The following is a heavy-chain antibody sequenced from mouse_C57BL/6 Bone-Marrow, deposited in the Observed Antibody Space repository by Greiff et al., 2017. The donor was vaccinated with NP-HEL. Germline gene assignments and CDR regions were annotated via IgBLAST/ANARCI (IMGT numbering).Heavy chain of an antibody. CDR1: GYTFTSYW. V-gene: IGHV1-69*01. CDR3: AREWYGSSYGYAIDY. Sequence: QVQLQQPGAELVMPGASVKLSCKASGYTFTSYWMHWVKQRPGQGLEWIGVIDHSDSYTNYNQKFKGKSTLTVDKSSSTAYMQLSSLTSEDSAVFYCAREWYGSSYGYAIDYWGQGTSVTVSS. D-gene: IGHD1-1*01. CDR2: IDHSDSYT. J-gene: IGHJ4*01.